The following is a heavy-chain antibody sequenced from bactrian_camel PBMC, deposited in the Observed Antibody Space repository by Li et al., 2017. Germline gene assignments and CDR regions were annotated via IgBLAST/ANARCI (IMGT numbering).Heavy chain of an antibody. D-gene: IGHD1*01. V-gene: IGHV3S1*01. CDR1: GGTEDGFY. CDR3: AARRADGCSPHRFAYDYGN. J-gene: IGHJ4*01. Sequence: QVQLVESGGGSVQAGGSVRLSCVTSGGTEDGFYVAWIRQAPGKGREGVASIATGSGNTYYADSVKGRFTISRDYVRNILYLQMDSLKFDDTAVYYCAARRADGCSPHRFAYDYGNRGQGTQVTVS. CDR2: IATGSGNT.